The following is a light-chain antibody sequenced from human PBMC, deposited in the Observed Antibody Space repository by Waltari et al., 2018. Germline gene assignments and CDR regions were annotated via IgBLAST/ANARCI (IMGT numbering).Light chain of an antibody. CDR3: QHYVRLPVT. Sequence: IMLTQSPDTLSLSPGERATLSCRASQSIGTFLVWYQQKPGQAPRLLIYAASTRATGIPVRFSGSGSGTDFSLIISRLEPEDFAVYYCQHYVRLPVTFGQGTKVEIK. J-gene: IGKJ1*01. CDR1: QSIGTF. CDR2: AAS. V-gene: IGKV3-20*01.